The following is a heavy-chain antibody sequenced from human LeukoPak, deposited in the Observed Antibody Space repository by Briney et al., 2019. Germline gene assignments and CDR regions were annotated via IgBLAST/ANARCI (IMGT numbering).Heavy chain of an antibody. Sequence: QPGGSLRLSCAASGFTFDDYAMHRVRQAPGKGLEWVSLISGDGGSTYYADSVQGRFTISRDNAKNSLYLQMNSLRVEDTAVYYCARDTGPLRRSRSDYWGQGTLVTVSS. CDR2: ISGDGGST. CDR1: GFTFDDYA. CDR3: ARDTGPLRRSRSDY. D-gene: IGHD4-17*01. V-gene: IGHV3-43*02. J-gene: IGHJ4*02.